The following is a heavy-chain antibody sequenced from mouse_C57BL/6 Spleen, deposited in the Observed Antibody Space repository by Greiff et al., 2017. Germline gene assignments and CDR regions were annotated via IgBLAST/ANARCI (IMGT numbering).Heavy chain of an antibody. CDR2: IYPGDGDT. CDR1: GYAFSSSW. CDR3: ARRDSNYEDY. D-gene: IGHD2-5*01. J-gene: IGHJ2*01. V-gene: IGHV1-82*01. Sequence: QVQLQQSGPELVKPGASVKISCKASGYAFSSSWMNWVKQRPGKGLEWIGRIYPGDGDTNYNGKFKGKATLTADKSSSTAYMQLSSLTSEDSAVYFCARRDSNYEDYWGQGTTLTVSS.